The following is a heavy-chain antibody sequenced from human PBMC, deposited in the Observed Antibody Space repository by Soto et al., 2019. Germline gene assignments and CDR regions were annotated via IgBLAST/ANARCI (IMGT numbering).Heavy chain of an antibody. CDR3: ARVRGSSWPSYYYYMDV. J-gene: IGHJ6*03. CDR2: INAGNGNT. Sequence: GASVKVSCKASGYTFTSYAMHWVRQAPGQRLEWMGWINAGNGNTKYSQKFQGRVTITRDTSASTAYMELSSLRSEDTAVYYCARVRGSSWPSYYYYMDVWGKGTTVTVSS. V-gene: IGHV1-3*01. CDR1: GYTFTSYA. D-gene: IGHD6-13*01.